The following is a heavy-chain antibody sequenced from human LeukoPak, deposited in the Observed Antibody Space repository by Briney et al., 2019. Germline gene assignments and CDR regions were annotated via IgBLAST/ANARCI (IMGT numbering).Heavy chain of an antibody. J-gene: IGHJ5*02. D-gene: IGHD6-13*01. CDR1: GVTFSSYA. Sequence: GGSLRLSCAASGVTFSSYAMSWVRQAPGKGREWVSAISGSGGRTYYADSVKGRFTISRDNSKNTLYLQMNSLRAEDTAVYYCAKGKQQLIRNWFEPSGQGTLVTVSS. CDR3: AKGKQQLIRNWFEP. V-gene: IGHV3-23*01. CDR2: ISGSGGRT.